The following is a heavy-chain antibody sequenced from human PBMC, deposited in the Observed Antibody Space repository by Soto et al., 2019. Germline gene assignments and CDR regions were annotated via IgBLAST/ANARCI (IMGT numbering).Heavy chain of an antibody. V-gene: IGHV2-70*11. CDR2: IDWDDDK. CDR3: ATTKEGHYYYYMDV. D-gene: IGHD1-26*01. J-gene: IGHJ6*03. Sequence: SGPTLVNPTQTLTLTCTFSGFSLSTSGMCVSWIRQPPGKALEWLARIDWDDDKYYSTSLKTRLTISKDTSKNQVVLTMTNMDPVDTATYYYATTKEGHYYYYMDVWGKGTTVTVSS. CDR1: GFSLSTSGMC.